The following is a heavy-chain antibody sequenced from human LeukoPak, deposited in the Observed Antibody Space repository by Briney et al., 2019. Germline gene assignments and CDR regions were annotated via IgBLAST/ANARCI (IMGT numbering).Heavy chain of an antibody. J-gene: IGHJ5*02. V-gene: IGHV1-69*05. CDR3: ARGSPVRFDP. CDR2: IIPIFGTA. Sequence: VASVKVSCKASGYTFTSYYMHWVRQAPGQGLEWMGGIIPIFGTANYAQKFQGRVTITTDESTSTAYMELSSLRSEDTAVYYCARGSPVRFDPWGQGTLVTVSS. CDR1: GYTFTSYY.